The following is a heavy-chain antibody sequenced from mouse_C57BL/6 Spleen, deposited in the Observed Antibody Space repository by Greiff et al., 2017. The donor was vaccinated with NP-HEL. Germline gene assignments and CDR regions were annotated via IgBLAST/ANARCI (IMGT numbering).Heavy chain of an antibody. CDR3: ARNPDYGSRDWYFDV. J-gene: IGHJ1*03. V-gene: IGHV1-82*01. CDR2: IYPGDGDT. Sequence: VQLQQSGPELVKPGASVKISCKASGYAFSSSWMNWVKQRPGKGLEWIGRIYPGDGDTNYNGKFKGKATLTADKSSSTAYMQLSSLTSEDSAVYFCARNPDYGSRDWYFDVWGTGTTVTVSS. CDR1: GYAFSSSW. D-gene: IGHD1-1*01.